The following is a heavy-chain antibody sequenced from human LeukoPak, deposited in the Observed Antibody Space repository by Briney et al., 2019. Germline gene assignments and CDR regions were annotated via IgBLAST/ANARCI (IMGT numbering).Heavy chain of an antibody. CDR2: ISSSGDT. J-gene: IGHJ4*02. CDR3: ARESGIYYDSSAPFDY. V-gene: IGHV4-61*02. Sequence: SQTLPLTCIVSGGSINRGTYYWSWIRQSAGKGLEWIGRISSSGDTNHNPSLKSRVALSVDTSKNQFSLKLTSVTAADTAVYYCARESGIYYDSSAPFDYWGQGTLVTVSS. D-gene: IGHD3-22*01. CDR1: GGSINRGTYY.